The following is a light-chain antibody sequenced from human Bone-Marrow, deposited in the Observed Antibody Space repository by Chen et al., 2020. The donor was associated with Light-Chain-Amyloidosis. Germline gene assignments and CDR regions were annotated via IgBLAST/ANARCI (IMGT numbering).Light chain of an antibody. Sequence: NFMLTQPHSVSESPGETVIISFTRRSASSDSNFVNWYQQRPGSAPPTVIFADKQRPSGVPDRFSGSIDTSSNSASLTVSGLTTEDEADYYCQYYDTSSRFVVFGGGTKLTVL. CDR1: SASSDSNF. V-gene: IGLV6-57*03. CDR2: ADK. CDR3: QYYDTSSRFVV. J-gene: IGLJ2*01.